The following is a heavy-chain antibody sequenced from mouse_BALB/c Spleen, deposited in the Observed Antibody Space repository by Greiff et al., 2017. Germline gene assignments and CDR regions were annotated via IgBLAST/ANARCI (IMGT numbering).Heavy chain of an antibody. CDR2: IWAGGST. CDR1: GFSLSRYS. Sequence: VMLVESGPGLVAPSQSLSITCTVSGFSLSRYSVHWVRQPPGKGLEWLGMIWAGGSTNYNSALMSRLSISKDNSKSQVFLKMNSLQTDDTAMYYCARDRGFAYWGQGTLVTVSA. V-gene: IGHV2-9*02. D-gene: IGHD3-1*01. CDR3: ARDRGFAY. J-gene: IGHJ3*01.